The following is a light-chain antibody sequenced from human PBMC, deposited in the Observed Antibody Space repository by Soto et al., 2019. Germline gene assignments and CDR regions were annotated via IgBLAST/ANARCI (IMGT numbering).Light chain of an antibody. Sequence: DIQMTQSPSSVSASVVDRVTITCRASQGIGTWLAWYQQKPGKGPNLLIYAASSLESGVPSRFSGSGSGTDFTLTISSLQPEDVATYYCQKYDSAPLSFGGGTKVDIK. J-gene: IGKJ4*01. CDR3: QKYDSAPLS. CDR1: QGIGTW. CDR2: AAS. V-gene: IGKV1-12*01.